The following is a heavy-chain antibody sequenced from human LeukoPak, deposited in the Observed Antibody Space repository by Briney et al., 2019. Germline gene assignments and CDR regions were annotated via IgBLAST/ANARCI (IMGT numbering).Heavy chain of an antibody. CDR2: IYPGDSDT. Sequence: GESLKISCKGSGYSFTSYWIGWVRQMPRKGLEWMGIIYPGDSDTRYSPSFQGQVTISADKSISTAYLQWSSLKASDTAMYYCARHPLAYCGGDCYPNWFDPWGQGTLVTVSS. CDR3: ARHPLAYCGGDCYPNWFDP. J-gene: IGHJ5*02. D-gene: IGHD2-21*02. CDR1: GYSFTSYW. V-gene: IGHV5-51*01.